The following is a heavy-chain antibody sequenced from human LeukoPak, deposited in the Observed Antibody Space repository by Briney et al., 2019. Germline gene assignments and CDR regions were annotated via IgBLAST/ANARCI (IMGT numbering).Heavy chain of an antibody. Sequence: PSETLSLTCAVYGGSFSGYYWSWIRQPPGRGLEWIGEINHSGSTNYNPSLKSRVTILVDTSKNQFSLKLSSVTAADTAVYYCARGGDYVWGSYRYFDYWGQGTLVAVSS. D-gene: IGHD3-16*02. V-gene: IGHV4-34*01. CDR1: GGSFSGYY. J-gene: IGHJ4*02. CDR2: INHSGST. CDR3: ARGGDYVWGSYRYFDY.